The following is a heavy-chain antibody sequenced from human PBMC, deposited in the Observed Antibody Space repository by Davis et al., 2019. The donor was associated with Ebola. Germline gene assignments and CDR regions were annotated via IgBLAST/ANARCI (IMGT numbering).Heavy chain of an antibody. D-gene: IGHD3-3*01. CDR2: IRYDGSNK. CDR1: GFTFSSDG. Sequence: GGSLRLSCAASGFTFSSDGMHWVRQAPGKGLEWVAFIRYDGSNKYYADSVKGRFTISRDNSKNTLYLQMNSLRAEDTAVYYCAKDFERFLEWLGEIFWDWGQGTLVTVSS. V-gene: IGHV3-30*02. J-gene: IGHJ4*02. CDR3: AKDFERFLEWLGEIFWD.